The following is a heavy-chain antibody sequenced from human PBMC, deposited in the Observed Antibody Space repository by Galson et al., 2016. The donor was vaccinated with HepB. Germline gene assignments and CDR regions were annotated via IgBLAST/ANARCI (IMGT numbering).Heavy chain of an antibody. CDR1: GYSFTSYW. CDR2: IYPGDSDT. V-gene: IGHV5-51*01. Sequence: QSGAEVTKPGESLKISCKGSGYSFTSYWIAWVRQMPGKGLEWMGIIYPGDSDTRYSPSFQGQVTISADKSISTAYLQWSSLRASDTAMYYCARRDRDCSGGSCYDYWGPGTLVTVAS. D-gene: IGHD2-15*01. J-gene: IGHJ4*02. CDR3: ARRDRDCSGGSCYDY.